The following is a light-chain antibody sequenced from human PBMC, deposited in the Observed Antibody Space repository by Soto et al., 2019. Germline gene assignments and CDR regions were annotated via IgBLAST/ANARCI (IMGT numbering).Light chain of an antibody. CDR3: SSYTSSSTPLHV. CDR1: SSDVVGYNY. J-gene: IGLJ1*01. CDR2: DVS. Sequence: LTQPASVSGSPGQSITISCTGTSSDVVGYNYVSWYQQHPGKAPKLMIYDVSNRPSGVSNRFSGSKSGNTASLTISGLQAEDEADYYCSSYTSSSTPLHVFGTGTKVTVL. V-gene: IGLV2-14*01.